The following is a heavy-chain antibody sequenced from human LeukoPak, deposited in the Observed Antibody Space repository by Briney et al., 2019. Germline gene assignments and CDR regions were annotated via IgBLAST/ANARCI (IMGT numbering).Heavy chain of an antibody. V-gene: IGHV3-7*01. CDR1: EFTFSSYW. CDR2: IKQDGGEK. J-gene: IGHJ4*02. CDR3: ARLGARQILEY. D-gene: IGHD4-17*01. Sequence: GGSLRLSCAASEFTFSSYWMSWVRQAPGKGLEWVANIKQDGGEKYYLDSVKGRFTVSRDNAKNPLYLQMNSLRAEDTAVYYCARLGARQILEYWGQGTLVTVSS.